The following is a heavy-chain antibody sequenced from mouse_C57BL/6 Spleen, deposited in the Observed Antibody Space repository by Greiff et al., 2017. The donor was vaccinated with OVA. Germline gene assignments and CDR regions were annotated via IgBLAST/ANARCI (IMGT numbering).Heavy chain of an antibody. D-gene: IGHD1-1*01. CDR1: GYAFSSSW. CDR3: ARWSTTVVAPYFDY. V-gene: IGHV1-82*01. J-gene: IGHJ2*01. CDR2: IYPGDGDT. Sequence: VQLQQSGPELVKPGASVKISCKASGYAFSSSWMNWVKQRPGKGLEWIGRIYPGDGDTNYNGKFKGKATLTADKSSSTAYMQLSSLTSEDSAVYFCARWSTTVVAPYFDYWGQGTTLTVSS.